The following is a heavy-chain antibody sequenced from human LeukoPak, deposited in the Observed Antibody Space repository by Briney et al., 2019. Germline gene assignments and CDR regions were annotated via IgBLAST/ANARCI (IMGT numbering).Heavy chain of an antibody. CDR3: ARHISRYGSAPGVTTYYYYMDV. CDR1: GYTFTSYG. J-gene: IGHJ6*03. Sequence: ASVKVSCKASGYTFTSYGISWVRQAPGQGLEWMGWISAYNGNTNYAQKLQGRVTMTTDTSTSTAYMELRSLRSDDTAVYYCARHISRYGSAPGVTTYYYYMDVWGKGTTVTVSS. D-gene: IGHD3-10*01. CDR2: ISAYNGNT. V-gene: IGHV1-18*01.